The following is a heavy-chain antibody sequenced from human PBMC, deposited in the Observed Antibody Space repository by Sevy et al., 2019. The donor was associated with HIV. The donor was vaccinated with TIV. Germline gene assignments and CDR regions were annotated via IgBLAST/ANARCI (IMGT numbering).Heavy chain of an antibody. CDR3: AKDSGGSSYDRLDY. Sequence: RGSLRLSCAASGFTFSSYAMTWVRQAPGKGLEWVSSISDNGGGTYYADSVKGRFTISRDNSKNTLDLQMSSLRAEDTALYYCAKDSGGSSYDRLDYWGQGTLVTVSS. CDR1: GFTFSSYA. D-gene: IGHD2-15*01. CDR2: ISDNGGGT. V-gene: IGHV3-23*01. J-gene: IGHJ4*02.